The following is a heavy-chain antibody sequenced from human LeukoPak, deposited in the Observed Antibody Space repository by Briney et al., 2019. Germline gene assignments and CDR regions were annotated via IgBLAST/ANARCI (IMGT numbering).Heavy chain of an antibody. CDR1: GGSISSYY. J-gene: IGHJ4*02. Sequence: SETLSLTCTVSGGSISSYYWSWIRQPPGKGLEWIGYIYYSGSTNYNPSLKSRVTISVDTSKNQFSLKLSSVTAADTAVYYCARGSLTLFDYWGQGTLVTVSS. CDR2: IYYSGST. V-gene: IGHV4-59*08. CDR3: ARGSLTLFDY.